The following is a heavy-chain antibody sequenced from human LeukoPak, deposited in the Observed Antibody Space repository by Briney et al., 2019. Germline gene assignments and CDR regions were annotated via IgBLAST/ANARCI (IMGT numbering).Heavy chain of an antibody. Sequence: TSETLSLTCTVSGGSISSYYWSWIRQPPGKALEWIGNIFYSGSTYYSPSLKSRVTISLDTSKNQFSLKLSSVTAADTAVYYCASSILNNDYWGQGTLVTVSS. CDR1: GGSISSYY. CDR3: ASSILNNDY. J-gene: IGHJ4*02. D-gene: IGHD3-9*01. V-gene: IGHV4-59*12. CDR2: IFYSGST.